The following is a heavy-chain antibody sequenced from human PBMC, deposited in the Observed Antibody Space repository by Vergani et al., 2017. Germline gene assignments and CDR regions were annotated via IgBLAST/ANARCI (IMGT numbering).Heavy chain of an antibody. CDR1: GFTFSSYA. V-gene: IGHV3-30-3*01. Sequence: QVQLVESGGGVVQPGRSLRLSCAASGFTFSSYAMHGVRQAPGKGLEWVAVISYDGSNKYYADSVKGRFTISRDNSKNTLYLQMNSLRAADTAVYYCARDEVAKWLVHNYFDYWGQGTLVTVSS. D-gene: IGHD6-19*01. CDR3: ARDEVAKWLVHNYFDY. CDR2: ISYDGSNK. J-gene: IGHJ4*02.